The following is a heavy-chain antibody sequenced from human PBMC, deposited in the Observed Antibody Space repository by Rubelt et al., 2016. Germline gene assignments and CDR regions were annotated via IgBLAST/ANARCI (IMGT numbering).Heavy chain of an antibody. V-gene: IGHV1-18*01. J-gene: IGHJ3*02. CDR3: ARDQLALYAFDI. D-gene: IGHD1-1*01. CDR1: GYTFTSYG. Sequence: QVQLVQSGAEVKKPGASVKVSCKATGYTFTSYGISWVRQAPGQGLEWMGWISAYDGNTNYAPKLQGGVTMTTDTSTSTAYMELRSLGSDDTAVYFCARDQLALYAFDIWGQGTMVTVSS. CDR2: ISAYDGNT.